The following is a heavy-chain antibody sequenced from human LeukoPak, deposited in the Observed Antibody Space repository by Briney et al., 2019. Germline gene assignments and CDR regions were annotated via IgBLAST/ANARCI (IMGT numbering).Heavy chain of an antibody. Sequence: GGSLRLSCAASGFTFSSYAMSWVRQAPGKGLEWVSTISGSGDRTYYADSVKGRFTISRDNSKNTLYLQMNSLRAEDTAVYYCAKKGDNYDILTGYYLPRGQYYFDYWGQGTLVTVSS. J-gene: IGHJ4*02. V-gene: IGHV3-23*01. CDR3: AKKGDNYDILTGYYLPRGQYYFDY. CDR1: GFTFSSYA. D-gene: IGHD3-9*01. CDR2: ISGSGDRT.